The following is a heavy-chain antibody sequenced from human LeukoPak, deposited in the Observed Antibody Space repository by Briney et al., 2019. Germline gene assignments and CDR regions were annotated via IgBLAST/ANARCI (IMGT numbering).Heavy chain of an antibody. CDR1: GSTFTTYG. D-gene: IGHD7-27*01. V-gene: IGHV1-18*04. CDR3: ARGLLTARSRTAFHI. Sequence: GPSVTLSRTASGSTFTTYGITWVRRAPGQGLERMGWVSAYNGNTNYAQKLQGRDTMTTDTSANTAYLELGSVRSDDTGVYYCARGLLTARSRTAFHICG. J-gene: IGHJ3*02. CDR2: VSAYNGNT.